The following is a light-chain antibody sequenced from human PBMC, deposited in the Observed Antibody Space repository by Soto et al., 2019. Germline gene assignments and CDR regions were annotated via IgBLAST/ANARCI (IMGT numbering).Light chain of an antibody. V-gene: IGKV1-33*01. CDR1: PAIGNY. CDR3: QQYDDLPFT. Sequence: DIQMTQSPSSLSASVGDRVTITCQASPAIGNYLTWYQHKPGKAPKRLIYEASNLETGVPSRFSGSGSGTDFTFTITSLQPEDIATYYCQQYDDLPFTFGGGTKVEIK. CDR2: EAS. J-gene: IGKJ4*01.